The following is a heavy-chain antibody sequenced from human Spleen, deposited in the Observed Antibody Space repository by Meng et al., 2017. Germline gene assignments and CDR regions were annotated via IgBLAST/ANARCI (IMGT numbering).Heavy chain of an antibody. J-gene: IGHJ4*02. CDR1: GGTFSSYA. Sequence: SVKVSCKASGGTFSSYAISWVRQAPGQGLEWMGGIIPIFGTANYAQKFQGRVTITADKSTSTAYMELRSLTSDDTAVYYCATRGNPYLDRWGQGTLCNVSS. CDR3: ATRGNPYLDR. D-gene: IGHD2-2*01. CDR2: IIPIFGTA. V-gene: IGHV1-69*06.